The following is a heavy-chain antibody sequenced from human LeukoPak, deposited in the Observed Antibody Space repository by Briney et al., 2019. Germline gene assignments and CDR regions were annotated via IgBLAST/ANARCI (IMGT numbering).Heavy chain of an antibody. J-gene: IGHJ4*02. D-gene: IGHD3-10*01. Sequence: GGSLRLSCAASGFTFSSYAMSWVRQAPGKGLEWVSSITISGGSTYYADSVKGRFTISRDNSKNTLYLQMNSLRVEDTAVYYCAKFPGTLMFRGVITNTYFDYWGQGTLVTVSS. CDR2: ITISGGST. V-gene: IGHV3-23*01. CDR1: GFTFSSYA. CDR3: AKFPGTLMFRGVITNTYFDY.